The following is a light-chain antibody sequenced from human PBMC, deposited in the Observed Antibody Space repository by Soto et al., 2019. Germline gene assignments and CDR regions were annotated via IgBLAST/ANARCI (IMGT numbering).Light chain of an antibody. CDR3: QQRTNWPLT. V-gene: IGKV3-11*01. CDR2: DAS. Sequence: EIVLTQSPATLSFSPGERATLSCRASQSVDKYLVWYQQKPGQAPRLLIYDASSRATGIPARFSGSGSGTDFTLTITSLEPEDFAVYYRQQRTNWPLTFGGGTKLEIK. J-gene: IGKJ4*01. CDR1: QSVDKY.